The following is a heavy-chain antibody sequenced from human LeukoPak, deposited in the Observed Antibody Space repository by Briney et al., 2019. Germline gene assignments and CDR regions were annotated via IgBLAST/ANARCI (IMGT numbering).Heavy chain of an antibody. CDR3: ASGLELDY. CDR1: GFTFSSYW. CDR2: IKQDGSEK. V-gene: IGHV3-7*03. Sequence: PGGSLRLSCAASGFTFSSYWVRWVRQAPGKGLEWVANIKQDGSEKNYVDSVKGRFTISRDNAKNSLYLQMNSLRAEDTAVYYCASGLELDYWGQGTLVIVSS. J-gene: IGHJ4*02.